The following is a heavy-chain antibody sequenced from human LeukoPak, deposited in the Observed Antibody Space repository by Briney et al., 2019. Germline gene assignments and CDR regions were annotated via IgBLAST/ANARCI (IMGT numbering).Heavy chain of an antibody. V-gene: IGHV5-51*01. D-gene: IGHD3-10*01. CDR1: GYSFTSYW. CDR3: ARIAYYGPGSCYNALGFDY. Sequence: GESLKISCKGSGYSFTSYWIGWVRQMPGKGLEWMGIIYPGDSDTRYSPSFQGQVTISADKSISTAYLQWSSLKASDTAMYYCARIAYYGPGSCYNALGFDYWGQGTLVTVSS. CDR2: IYPGDSDT. J-gene: IGHJ4*02.